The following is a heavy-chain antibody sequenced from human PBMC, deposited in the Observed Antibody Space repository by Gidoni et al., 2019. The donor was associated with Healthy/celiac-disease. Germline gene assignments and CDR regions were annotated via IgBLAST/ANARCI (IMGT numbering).Heavy chain of an antibody. CDR3: ARHDRQQLVNWYFDL. V-gene: IGHV4-39*01. D-gene: IGHD6-13*01. J-gene: IGHJ2*01. CDR2: IYYSGST. Sequence: QLQLQESGPGLVKPSETLSLTCTVSGGSISSSSYYWGWIRQPPGKGLEWIGSIYYSGSTYYNPSLKSRVTISVDTSKNQFSLKLSSVTAADTAVYYCARHDRQQLVNWYFDLWGRGTLVTVSS. CDR1: GGSISSSSYY.